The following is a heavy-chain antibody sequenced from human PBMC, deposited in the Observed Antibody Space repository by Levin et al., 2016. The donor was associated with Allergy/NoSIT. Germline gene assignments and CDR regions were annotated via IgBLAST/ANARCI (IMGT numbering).Heavy chain of an antibody. CDR3: ARGGYYYDSSAEFDY. D-gene: IGHD3-22*01. Sequence: WIRQPPGKGLEWVAVISYDGSNKYYADSVKGRFTISRDNSKNTLYLQMNSLRAEDTAVYYCARGGYYYDSSAEFDYWGQGTLVTVSS. CDR2: ISYDGSNK. V-gene: IGHV3-30*04. J-gene: IGHJ4*02.